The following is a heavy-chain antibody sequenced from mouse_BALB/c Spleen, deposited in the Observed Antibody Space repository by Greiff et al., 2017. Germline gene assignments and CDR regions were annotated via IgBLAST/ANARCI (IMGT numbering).Heavy chain of an antibody. CDR2: ISSGGSYT. V-gene: IGHV5-6*01. CDR1: GFTFSSYG. Sequence: EVQGVESGGDLVKPGGSLKLSCAASGFTFSSYGMSWVRQTPDKRLEWVATISSGGSYTYYPDSVKGRFTISRDNAKNTLYLQMSSLKSEDTAMYYCASHYGYWGQGTLVTVSA. CDR3: ASHYGY. J-gene: IGHJ3*01. D-gene: IGHD1-2*01.